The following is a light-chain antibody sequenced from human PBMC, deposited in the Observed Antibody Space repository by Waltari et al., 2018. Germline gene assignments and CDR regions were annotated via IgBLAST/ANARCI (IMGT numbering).Light chain of an antibody. Sequence: QSVLTQPPSSSGTPGQRVTISCSGSSSHIPSNYVYWYQQFPGTAPKVLMFKNNQRPSGVSDRFSASKSGASASLAISGLRSDDEADYYCGTWDDSLSRPVFGGGTKLTVL. CDR1: SSHIPSNY. CDR2: KNN. CDR3: GTWDDSLSRPV. V-gene: IGLV1-47*01. J-gene: IGLJ3*02.